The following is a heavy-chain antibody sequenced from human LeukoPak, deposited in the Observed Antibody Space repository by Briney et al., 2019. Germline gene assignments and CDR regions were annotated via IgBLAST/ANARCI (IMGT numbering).Heavy chain of an antibody. CDR3: AKDRVGRFLQSLDS. CDR1: GFTFSSYG. V-gene: IGHV3-30*02. D-gene: IGHD4-11*01. Sequence: GGSLRLSCAASGFTFSSYGMHWVRQAPGKGLEWVAFIRYDGTNKYCADSVKGRFTISRANSKNTLYVQMSSLRVEDTAVYYCAKDRVGRFLQSLDSWGQGTLVTVSS. J-gene: IGHJ4*02. CDR2: IRYDGTNK.